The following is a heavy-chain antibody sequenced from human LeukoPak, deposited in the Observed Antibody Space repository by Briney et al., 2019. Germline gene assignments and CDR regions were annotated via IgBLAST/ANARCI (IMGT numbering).Heavy chain of an antibody. J-gene: IGHJ6*03. CDR2: IYTSGST. CDR3: AKSPGRTRYYYYYMDV. CDR1: GGSISSYY. V-gene: IGHV4-4*09. Sequence: PETLSLTCTLFGGSISSYYWRWIRHPPGRGLEWIGYIYTSGSTNYNPSLKSRVTISVDPSKNQFSLKLSSVTAADTAVYYCAKSPGRTRYYYYYMDVWGKGTTVTVSS.